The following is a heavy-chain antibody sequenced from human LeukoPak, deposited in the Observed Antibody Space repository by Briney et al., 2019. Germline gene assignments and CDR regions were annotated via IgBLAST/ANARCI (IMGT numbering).Heavy chain of an antibody. CDR1: GGSISNYY. Sequence: SGTLSLTCTVSGGSISNYYWSWIRQPPGKGLEWIGYIYYSGSTNYNPSLKSRVTISVDTSKNQLSLKMTSVTAADTAVYYCARRYTTSTWSFDPWGQGTLVTVSS. CDR2: IYYSGST. D-gene: IGHD6-6*01. CDR3: ARRYTTSTWSFDP. J-gene: IGHJ5*02. V-gene: IGHV4-59*01.